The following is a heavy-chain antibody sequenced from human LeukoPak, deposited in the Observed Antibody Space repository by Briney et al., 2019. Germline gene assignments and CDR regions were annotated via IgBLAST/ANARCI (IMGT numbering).Heavy chain of an antibody. CDR1: GFTFSSYA. V-gene: IGHV3-23*01. J-gene: IGHJ6*03. CDR2: ISGSGGST. Sequence: GGSLRLSCAASGFTFSSYAMSWVRQAPGKGLEWVSAISGSGGSTYYADSVKGRFTISRDNSKNTLYLQMNSLRAEDTAVYYCAKGGVVSYYYYMDVWGKGTTVTVSS. D-gene: IGHD3-3*01. CDR3: AKGGVVSYYYYMDV.